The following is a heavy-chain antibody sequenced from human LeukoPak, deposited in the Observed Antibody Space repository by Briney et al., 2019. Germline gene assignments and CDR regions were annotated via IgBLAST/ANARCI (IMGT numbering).Heavy chain of an antibody. CDR3: ARRRGDRATIPDYHYYYMDV. Sequence: PPRTLSLTCTVSTASISAYSWGWISHPPGKGMEWIADIYLDGDADCQTSLKSRVAMPVDSPRTQVSLNLTSVTAADRAVYFCARRRGDRATIPDYHYYYMDVWGKGTTVTVS. D-gene: IGHD5-24*01. CDR2: IYLDGDA. V-gene: IGHV4-4*08. J-gene: IGHJ6*03. CDR1: TASISAYS.